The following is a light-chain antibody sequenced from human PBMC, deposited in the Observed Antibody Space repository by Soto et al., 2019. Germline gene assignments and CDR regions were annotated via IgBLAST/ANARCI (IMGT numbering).Light chain of an antibody. CDR2: GAS. J-gene: IGKJ1*01. CDR1: QSVSNF. V-gene: IGKV3-20*01. CDR3: HQYRTSPWT. Sequence: EVVLTQSPGTLSLSPGERATLSCTATQSVSNFLAWYQQRPGQAPSLLIYGASSRATGIPDRFSGSGSGTDFTLTISRLEPEDFALYYCHQYRTSPWTFGQGTKVEIK.